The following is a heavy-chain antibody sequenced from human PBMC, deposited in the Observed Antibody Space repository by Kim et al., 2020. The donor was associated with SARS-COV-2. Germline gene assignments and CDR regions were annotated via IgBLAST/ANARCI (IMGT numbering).Heavy chain of an antibody. D-gene: IGHD1-26*01. Sequence: SETLSLTCAVYGGSFSGYYWSWIRQPPGKGLEWIGEINHSGSTNYNPSLKSRVTISADTSKNQFSLKLSSVTAADTAVYYCARGIPGGYYFDYWGQGPLV. CDR2: INHSGST. V-gene: IGHV4-34*01. J-gene: IGHJ4*02. CDR1: GGSFSGYY. CDR3: ARGIPGGYYFDY.